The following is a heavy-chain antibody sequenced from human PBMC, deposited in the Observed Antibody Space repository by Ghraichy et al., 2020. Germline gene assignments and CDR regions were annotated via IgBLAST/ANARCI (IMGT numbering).Heavy chain of an antibody. CDR3: ARADVNDYSALNFDY. Sequence: ASVKVSCKASGYTFTSYGISWVRQAPGQGLEWMGWISAYNGNTNYAQKLQGRVTMTTDTSTSTAYMELRSLRSDDTAVYYCARADVNDYSALNFDYWGQGTLVTVSS. J-gene: IGHJ4*02. CDR1: GYTFTSYG. D-gene: IGHD4-11*01. V-gene: IGHV1-18*01. CDR2: ISAYNGNT.